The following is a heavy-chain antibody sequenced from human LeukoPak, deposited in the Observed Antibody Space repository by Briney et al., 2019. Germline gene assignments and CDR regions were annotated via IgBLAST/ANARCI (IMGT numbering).Heavy chain of an antibody. CDR3: GRDKWVVPGLPDN. J-gene: IGHJ4*02. V-gene: IGHV3-23*01. CDR1: GFPFTSYA. D-gene: IGHD2-2*01. Sequence: GGSLRLSCAASGFPFTSYAMTWVRQAPGKGLEWVSSISGSGGSTYYPDSVKGRFTISRDNSKNTMYLQMNSLRVEDTAVYYCGRDKWVVPGLPDNWGQGTLVTVSS. CDR2: ISGSGGST.